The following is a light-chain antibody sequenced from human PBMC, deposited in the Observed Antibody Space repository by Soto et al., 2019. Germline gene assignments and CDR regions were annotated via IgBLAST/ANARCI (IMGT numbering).Light chain of an antibody. Sequence: QSVLTQPASVSGSPGQSITISCTGTSSDVGGYNYVSWYQQHPGKAPNLLIYEVINRPSGVSNRFSGSKSGNTASLTISGLQPEDEADYYCSSYTSDSTRVFGGGTKVTVL. CDR1: SSDVGGYNY. CDR2: EVI. V-gene: IGLV2-14*01. CDR3: SSYTSDSTRV. J-gene: IGLJ3*02.